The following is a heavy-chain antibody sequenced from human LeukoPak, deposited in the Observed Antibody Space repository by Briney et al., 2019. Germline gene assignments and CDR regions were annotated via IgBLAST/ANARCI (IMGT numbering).Heavy chain of an antibody. CDR2: ISSNGGST. Sequence: GGSLRLSCAASEFTFSSYAMHWVRQAPGKRLEYVSAISSNGGSTYYANSVKGRFTISRDNSKNTLYLQMGSLRAEDMAVYYCARAVAGPFDYWGQGTLVTVSS. D-gene: IGHD6-19*01. V-gene: IGHV3-64*01. CDR3: ARAVAGPFDY. CDR1: EFTFSSYA. J-gene: IGHJ4*02.